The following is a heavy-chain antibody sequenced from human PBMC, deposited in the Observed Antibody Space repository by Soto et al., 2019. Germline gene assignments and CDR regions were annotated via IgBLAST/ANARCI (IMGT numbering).Heavy chain of an antibody. CDR3: ARGGGSTKVDY. Sequence: QVQLQESGPGLVKPSQTLSLTCTVSGGSITSSGYYWSWIRQHPGEGLEWIGFTSNSGSTSYNPSLKSRVTISVDTSSNQFSLNLKSVTAAETAVYYCARGGGSTKVDYWGQGTLVTVSP. D-gene: IGHD2-2*01. V-gene: IGHV4-31*03. CDR2: TSNSGST. J-gene: IGHJ4*02. CDR1: GGSITSSGYY.